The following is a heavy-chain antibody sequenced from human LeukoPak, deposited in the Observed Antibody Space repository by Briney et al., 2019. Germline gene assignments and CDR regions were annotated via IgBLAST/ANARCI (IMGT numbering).Heavy chain of an antibody. CDR2: INHSGST. V-gene: IGHV4-34*01. Sequence: SETLSLTCAVYGGSFSGYYWSWIRQPPGKGLEWIGEINHSGSTNYNPSLRSRVTISVDTSKNQFSLKLSSVTAADTAVYYCARRKSFYYYYYMDVWGKGTTVTISS. D-gene: IGHD3-3*01. J-gene: IGHJ6*03. CDR1: GGSFSGYY. CDR3: ARRKSFYYYYYMDV.